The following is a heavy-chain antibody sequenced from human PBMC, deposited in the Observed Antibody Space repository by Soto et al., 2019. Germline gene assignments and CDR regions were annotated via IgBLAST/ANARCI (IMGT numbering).Heavy chain of an antibody. CDR3: ARYSPPTRSYDSNPGWFDP. CDR1: GGSMNSYY. V-gene: IGHV4-59*01. Sequence: QVQLQESGPGLVRPSETLSLSCTVSGGSMNSYYWSWIRQPPGKGLEWLGHVYSSGTSKYNVSLRSRITMSLDTSRNQFSLSLSSVTAAETAVYFCARYSPPTRSYDSNPGWFDPWGQGTLVAVSS. J-gene: IGHJ5*02. CDR2: VYSSGTS. D-gene: IGHD2-15*01.